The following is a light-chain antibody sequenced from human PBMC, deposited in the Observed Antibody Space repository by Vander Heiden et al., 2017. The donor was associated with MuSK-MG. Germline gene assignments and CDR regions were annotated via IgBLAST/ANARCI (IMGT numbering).Light chain of an antibody. CDR3: QQRSNWPPA. V-gene: IGKV3-11*01. CDR1: QSVSSY. CDR2: DAS. Sequence: EIVLTQSPATLSLSPGERATLSCRASQSVSSYLAWYQQKPGQAPRLLIYDASNRATGIPARFSGSGSGTAFTLTISSLDPEDFAVYYCQQRSNWPPAFGGGTKVEIK. J-gene: IGKJ4*01.